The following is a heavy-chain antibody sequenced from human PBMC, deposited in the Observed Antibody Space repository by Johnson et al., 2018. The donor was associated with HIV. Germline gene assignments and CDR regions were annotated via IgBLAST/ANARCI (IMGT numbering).Heavy chain of an antibody. D-gene: IGHD6-13*01. CDR2: LRYDGSNK. Sequence: QVQLVESGGGVVQPGGSLRLSCAASGFTFSSYGMHWVRQAPGKGLAWVAFLRYDGSNKYYADSVQGRFPISRDNSKNTLSLQMNSLRAEDTAVYYCAKSERAAAVPDAFDIWGQGTMVTVSS. J-gene: IGHJ3*02. V-gene: IGHV3-30*02. CDR3: AKSERAAAVPDAFDI. CDR1: GFTFSSYG.